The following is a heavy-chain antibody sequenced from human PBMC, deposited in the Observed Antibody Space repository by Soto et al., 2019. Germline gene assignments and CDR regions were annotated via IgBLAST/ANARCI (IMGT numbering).Heavy chain of an antibody. V-gene: IGHV3-48*02. Sequence: EVQLVASGGTLVQPGESLRLSCAASGFTFSNYNMNWVRQAPGKGLEWVSFISSSGTTIYYADSVKGRFTISRDDAKNSLYLQMNSLRDEDTAVYYCAKISGTYERYLGQGTLVTVSS. CDR3: AKISGTYERY. CDR2: ISSSGTTI. CDR1: GFTFSNYN. D-gene: IGHD1-26*01. J-gene: IGHJ4*02.